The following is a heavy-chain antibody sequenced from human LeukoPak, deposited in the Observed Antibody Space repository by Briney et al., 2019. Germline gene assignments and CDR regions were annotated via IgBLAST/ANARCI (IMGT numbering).Heavy chain of an antibody. Sequence: PGGSLRLSCAASGFTFSSYGMSWVRQAPGKGLEWVSSISGSGDSTYYADSVKGRFTISRDNSKNTLYLQMNSLRAEDTAVFYCAKDPIGYDSSGFDYWGQGILVTVSS. CDR2: ISGSGDST. D-gene: IGHD3-22*01. CDR3: AKDPIGYDSSGFDY. CDR1: GFTFSSYG. V-gene: IGHV3-23*01. J-gene: IGHJ4*02.